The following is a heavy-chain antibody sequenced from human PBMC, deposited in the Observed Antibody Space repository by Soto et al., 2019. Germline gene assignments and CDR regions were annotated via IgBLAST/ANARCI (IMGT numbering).Heavy chain of an antibody. Sequence: EVQLLESGGGLVQPGGSLRLSCAASGFTFSNYAMSWVRQAPGKGLEWVSAISGSGGSTYYADSVKGRFTISRDNSKNTLFLQMNSLRAEDTAVYYCAKDRYCSGGSCYSEWAFDILGQGTMVTVSS. D-gene: IGHD2-15*01. CDR1: GFTFSNYA. CDR2: ISGSGGST. CDR3: AKDRYCSGGSCYSEWAFDI. V-gene: IGHV3-23*01. J-gene: IGHJ3*02.